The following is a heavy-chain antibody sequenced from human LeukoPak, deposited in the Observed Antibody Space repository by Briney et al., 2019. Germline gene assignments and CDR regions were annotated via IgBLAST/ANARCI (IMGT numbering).Heavy chain of an antibody. J-gene: IGHJ6*02. V-gene: IGHV4-59*01. CDR2: IHYSGST. CDR1: GGSLSRYY. D-gene: IGHD5-12*01. Sequence: SETLSLTCTVSGGSLSRYYWSWLRQPQGKGLKWIGHIHYSGSTNYNPSLKSGVAISIDTSKSQFSLRLSSVTAVDTAVYYCARVSGATITTYYGMDVWGQGTTVTVS. CDR3: ARVSGATITTYYGMDV.